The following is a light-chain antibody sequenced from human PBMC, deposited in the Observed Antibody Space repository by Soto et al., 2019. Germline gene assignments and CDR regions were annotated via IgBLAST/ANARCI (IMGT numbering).Light chain of an antibody. J-gene: IGKJ2*01. CDR2: AAS. Sequence: DIQMTQSPSSLSASVGDRVTITCRASEAMTKDLGWYQQKPGKAPKRLIYAASNLQSGVPSRFSGSGFGTEFTLTISSLQPEDFATYYSLQHENYPYTFGQGTKLEMK. CDR3: LQHENYPYT. V-gene: IGKV1-17*01. CDR1: EAMTKD.